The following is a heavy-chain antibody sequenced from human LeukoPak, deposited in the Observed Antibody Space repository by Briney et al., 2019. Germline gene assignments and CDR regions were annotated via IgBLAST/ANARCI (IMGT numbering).Heavy chain of an antibody. CDR1: GGSISSSNW. CDR2: IYHSGST. V-gene: IGHV4-4*02. CDR3: ARDTVRGGYSYVGFDY. Sequence: PSETLSLTCAVSGGSISSSNWWSWVRQPPGKGLEWIGEIYHSGSTNYNPSLKSRVTISVDKSKNQFSLKLSSVTAADTAVYYCARDTVRGGYSYVGFDYWGQGTLVTVSS. J-gene: IGHJ4*02. D-gene: IGHD5-18*01.